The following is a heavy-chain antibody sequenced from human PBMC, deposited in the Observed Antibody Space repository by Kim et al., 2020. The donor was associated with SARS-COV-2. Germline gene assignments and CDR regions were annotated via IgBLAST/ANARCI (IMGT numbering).Heavy chain of an antibody. V-gene: IGHV3-73*01. CDR3: TRVPPYSNSCWDAFDI. Sequence: GGSLRLSCAASGFTFSDSAMYWVRQASGKGLEWVGRIRSKANSYATAYDVSVKGRFIISRDDSKNTAYLQMNSLKTEDTAIYYCTRVPPYSNSCWDAFDIWGQGTMVIVSS. J-gene: IGHJ3*02. D-gene: IGHD2-2*01. CDR2: IRSKANSYAT. CDR1: GFTFSDSA.